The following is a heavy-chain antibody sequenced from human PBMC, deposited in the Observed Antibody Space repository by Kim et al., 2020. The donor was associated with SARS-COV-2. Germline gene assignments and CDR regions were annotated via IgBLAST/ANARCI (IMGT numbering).Heavy chain of an antibody. CDR3: ARSDTEMATILSFDY. V-gene: IGHV4-39*01. Sequence: PSLQSRVTISVDTSKNQFSLKLSSVTAADTAVYYCARSDTEMATILSFDYWGQGTLVTVSS. J-gene: IGHJ4*02. D-gene: IGHD5-12*01.